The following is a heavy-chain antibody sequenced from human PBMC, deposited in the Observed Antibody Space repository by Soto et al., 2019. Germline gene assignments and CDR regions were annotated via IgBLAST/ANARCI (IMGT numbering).Heavy chain of an antibody. CDR2: INHSGST. J-gene: IGHJ4*02. CDR1: GGSFSGYY. CDR3: ARFRRVFGRGWSRGADYWDY. Sequence: QVQLQQWGAGLLKPSETRSLTCAVNGGSFSGYYWSWIRQRPGKGLEWIGAINHSGSTNDSPPLTRRLTISVDTYKSQFSLKRSSVTAADTAVYNCARFRRVFGRGWSRGADYWDYWGEGTLVIVSS. V-gene: IGHV4-34*01. D-gene: IGHD6-19*01.